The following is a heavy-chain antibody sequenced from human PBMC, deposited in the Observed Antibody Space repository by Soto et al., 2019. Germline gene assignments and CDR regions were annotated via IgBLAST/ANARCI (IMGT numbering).Heavy chain of an antibody. CDR1: GYTFTSYG. CDR2: ISAYNGNT. Sequence: QVQLVQSGAEVKKPGASVKVSCKASGYTFTSYGISWVRQAPGQGLEWMGWISAYNGNTNYAQKLQGRVTMTTDTYTSTAYMELRSLRSDDTAVYYCARDLRFGELTDYYYSYGMDVWGQGTTVTVSS. CDR3: ARDLRFGELTDYYYSYGMDV. J-gene: IGHJ6*02. D-gene: IGHD3-10*01. V-gene: IGHV1-18*01.